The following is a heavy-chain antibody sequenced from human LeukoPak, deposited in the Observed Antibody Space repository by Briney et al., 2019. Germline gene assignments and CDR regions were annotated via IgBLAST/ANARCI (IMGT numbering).Heavy chain of an antibody. V-gene: IGHV1-8*01. CDR2: MNPNSGNT. CDR1: GYTFTSYD. Sequence: ASVKVSCKASGYTFTSYDINWVRQATGQGLGWMGWMNPNSGNTGYAQKFQGRVTMTRNASISTAYMELSSLRSEDTAVYYCARGFIAAAGTIDYWGQGTLVTVSS. D-gene: IGHD6-13*01. J-gene: IGHJ4*02. CDR3: ARGFIAAAGTIDY.